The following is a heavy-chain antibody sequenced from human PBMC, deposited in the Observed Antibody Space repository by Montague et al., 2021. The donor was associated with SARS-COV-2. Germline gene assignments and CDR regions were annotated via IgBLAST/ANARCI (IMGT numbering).Heavy chain of an antibody. CDR1: GSSVRSDYY. J-gene: IGHJ4*02. V-gene: IGHV4-38-2*02. CDR3: ARQLPSYCSTNKCYPYYFDV. D-gene: IGHD2-2*01. CDR2: SSHKGIT. Sequence: SETLSLTCTVSGSSVRSDYYWAWIRQSPGKGLEWIGSSSHKGITDYNPSLRSRVSFSMDTSKNHFSLSLNSVTAADTAVYFCARQLPSYCSTNKCYPYYFDVWGQGTLVTVSS.